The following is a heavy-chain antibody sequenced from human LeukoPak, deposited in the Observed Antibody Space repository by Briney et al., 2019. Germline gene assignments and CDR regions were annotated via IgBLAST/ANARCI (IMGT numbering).Heavy chain of an antibody. D-gene: IGHD7-27*01. CDR3: ARDRVELGWGAFEI. Sequence: GGSLRLSCAASGFTFSSYSMNWVRQAPGKGLEWVSAISSSSSYIYYADSVKGRFTISRDNAKNSLYLQMNSLRAEDTAVYYCARDRVELGWGAFEIWGQGTMVTVSS. CDR1: GFTFSSYS. J-gene: IGHJ3*02. V-gene: IGHV3-21*01. CDR2: ISSSSSYI.